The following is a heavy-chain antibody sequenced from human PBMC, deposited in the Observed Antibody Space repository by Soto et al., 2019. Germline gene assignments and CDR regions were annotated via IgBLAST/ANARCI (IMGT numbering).Heavy chain of an antibody. D-gene: IGHD6-19*01. V-gene: IGHV5-10-1*01. CDR1: GYNFTSYL. Sequence: GDSLKMSCKFAGYNFTSYLSSLVRQMPGKGLEWMVRIDPSDSYTNYSPSFQVHVTISADKSISTAYLQWSSLKASDTAMYYCARHGGIPVDGNTVSDICGKGTMVSVS. J-gene: IGHJ3*02. CDR2: IDPSDSYT. CDR3: ARHGGIPVDGNTVSDI.